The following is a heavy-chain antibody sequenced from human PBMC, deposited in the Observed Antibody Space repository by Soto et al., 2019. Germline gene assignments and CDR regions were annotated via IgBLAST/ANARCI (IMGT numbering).Heavy chain of an antibody. CDR2: IIQSGET. CDR1: GFTFSTYT. Sequence: EVLLLESGGGLVQSGGSLRLTCAASGFTFSTYTMSWVRQAPGEGLEWVSGIIQSGETFYADSVKGRFTIARDNSNNMLYLQIHSLRADDTAVYYCAQERQPDGRWPFDHWGQGTLVTVSS. V-gene: IGHV3-23*01. D-gene: IGHD2-2*01. J-gene: IGHJ4*02. CDR3: AQERQPDGRWPFDH.